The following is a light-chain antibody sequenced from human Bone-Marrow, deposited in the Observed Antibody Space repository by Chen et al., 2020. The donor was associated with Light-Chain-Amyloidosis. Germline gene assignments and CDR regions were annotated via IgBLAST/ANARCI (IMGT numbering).Light chain of an antibody. V-gene: IGKV1-5*03. Sequence: DIQITQSPSTLSASVGDRVTITCRTSQTINNWVAWYQQKPGKAPKLLIYKASSLESGVPSRFSGSGSGTEFTLSISSLHPDDFAPYYCQQYNSYSRTFGQGTKVEI. CDR2: KAS. J-gene: IGKJ1*01. CDR1: QTINNW. CDR3: QQYNSYSRT.